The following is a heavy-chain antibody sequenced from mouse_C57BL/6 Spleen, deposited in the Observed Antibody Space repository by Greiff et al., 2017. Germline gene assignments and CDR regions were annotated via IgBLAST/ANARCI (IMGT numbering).Heavy chain of an antibody. V-gene: IGHV1-59*01. CDR2: IDPSDSYT. J-gene: IGHJ2*01. CDR3: ARSTVEYYFDY. Sequence: QVQLQQPGAELVRPGTSVKLSCKASGYTFTSYWMHWVKQRPGQGLEWIGVIDPSDSYTNYNQKFKGKATLTVDTSSSTAYMQLSSLTSEDSAVYYCARSTVEYYFDYWGRGTTLTVSS. CDR1: GYTFTSYW. D-gene: IGHD1-1*01.